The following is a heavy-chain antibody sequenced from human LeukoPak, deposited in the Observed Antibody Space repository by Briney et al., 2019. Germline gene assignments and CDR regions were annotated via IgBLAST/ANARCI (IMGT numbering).Heavy chain of an antibody. Sequence: GGSLRLSCAASGFTFSSYFLTWVRQAPGKGLEWVANINQDGSEKLYVDSVRGRFTISRDNAKNSLYLQMNSLRAEDTAVYYCARGSLGRHSSRTYYFDYWGQGTLVTVSS. J-gene: IGHJ4*02. CDR1: GFTFSSYF. CDR3: ARGSLGRHSSRTYYFDY. V-gene: IGHV3-7*01. D-gene: IGHD6-13*01. CDR2: INQDGSEK.